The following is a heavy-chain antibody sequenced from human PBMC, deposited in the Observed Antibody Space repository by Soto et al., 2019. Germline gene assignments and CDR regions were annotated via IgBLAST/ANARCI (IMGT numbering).Heavy chain of an antibody. D-gene: IGHD2-2*01. J-gene: IGHJ4*02. CDR3: ANARCSSTTCYVPDY. CDR1: GFTFSSYS. Sequence: GGSLRLSCAASGFTFSSYSMNWVCQAPGKGLEWVSYISSSRSTIYYADSVKGRFTISRDNAKNSLYLQMNSLRAEDTATHYCANARCSSTTCYVPDYWGQGTLVNVSS. CDR2: ISSSRSTI. V-gene: IGHV3-48*01.